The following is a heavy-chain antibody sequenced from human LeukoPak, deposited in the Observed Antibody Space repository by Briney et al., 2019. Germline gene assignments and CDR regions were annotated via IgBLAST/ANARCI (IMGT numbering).Heavy chain of an antibody. J-gene: IGHJ6*03. D-gene: IGHD1-26*01. CDR2: IYFSGST. V-gene: IGHV4-39*07. Sequence: PSETLSLTCTVSGGSISSSSYYWGWIRQPPGMGLDWLGIIYFSGSTLYNPSLNSRVTISLDRSQNQVSLSLTSVTAADTAMYYCATGKERDYFYMDVWGKGTTVIVSS. CDR1: GGSISSSSYY. CDR3: ATGKERDYFYMDV.